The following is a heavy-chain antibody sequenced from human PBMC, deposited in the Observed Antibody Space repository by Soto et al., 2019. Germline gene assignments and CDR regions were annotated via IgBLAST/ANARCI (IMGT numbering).Heavy chain of an antibody. CDR2: ISGSGGTT. CDR1: GFTFRNYA. D-gene: IGHD2-2*01. CDR3: ANDRSSTSCYAFDF. J-gene: IGHJ4*02. V-gene: IGHV3-23*01. Sequence: GGSLRLSCAASGFTFRNYAMSWARQAPGKGLEWVSAISGSGGTTHYADSVKGRFTISRDNSKNTLYLQMKSLRVEDTTIYYSANDRSSTSCYAFDFWGQGSLVTGSS.